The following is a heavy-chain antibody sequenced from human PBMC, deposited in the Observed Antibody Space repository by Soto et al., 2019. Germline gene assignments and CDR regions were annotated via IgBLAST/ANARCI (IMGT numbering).Heavy chain of an antibody. V-gene: IGHV4-30-4*01. D-gene: IGHD5-18*01. CDR1: GGSISSGDYY. J-gene: IGHJ4*02. CDR3: AREAGYSYGYGY. Sequence: SQTLSLTCTVSGGSISSGDYYWSWIRQPPGKGLEWIGYIYYSGSTYYNPSLKSRVSISVDTSKNQFSLKLSSVTAADTAVYYCAREAGYSYGYGYWGQGTLVTVSS. CDR2: IYYSGST.